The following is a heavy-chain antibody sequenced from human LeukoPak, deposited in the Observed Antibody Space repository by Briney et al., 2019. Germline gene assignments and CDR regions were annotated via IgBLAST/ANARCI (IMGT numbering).Heavy chain of an antibody. CDR3: ARQEYSSSFFDY. CDR2: IYYSGST. CDR1: GGSIGSSSYY. D-gene: IGHD6-6*01. Sequence: SETLSLTCTVSGGSIGSSSYYWGWIRQPPGKGLGLIGSIYYSGSTYYNPSLKSRVTISVDTSKNQFSLKLSSVTAADTAVYYCARQEYSSSFFDYWGQGTLVTVSS. J-gene: IGHJ4*02. V-gene: IGHV4-39*01.